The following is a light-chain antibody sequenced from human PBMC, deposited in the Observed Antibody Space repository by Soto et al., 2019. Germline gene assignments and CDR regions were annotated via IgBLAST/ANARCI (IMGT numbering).Light chain of an antibody. Sequence: DIQMTQSPSSLSASVGDRVTITCRASQIISSYLNWYQQKLGKAPKLLIYDAYSLQSGVPSRFSGSGSGTDFTLTISSLQPEDFATYYCQQSFTSPTFGQGTKVEIK. V-gene: IGKV1-39*01. CDR3: QQSFTSPT. CDR2: DAY. J-gene: IGKJ1*01. CDR1: QIISSY.